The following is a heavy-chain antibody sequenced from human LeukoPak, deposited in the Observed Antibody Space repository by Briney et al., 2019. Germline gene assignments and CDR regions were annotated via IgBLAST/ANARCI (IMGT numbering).Heavy chain of an antibody. V-gene: IGHV4-59*08. CDR2: IYYSGST. CDR3: ARQYYYDSSGYEPGIAFDI. Sequence: SETLSLTCTVSGGSISSYYWSWIRQPPGKGLEWIGYIYYSGSTYYNPSLKSRVTISVDTSKNQFSLKLSSVTAADTAVYYCARQYYYDSSGYEPGIAFDIWGQGTMVTVSS. J-gene: IGHJ3*02. D-gene: IGHD3-22*01. CDR1: GGSISSYY.